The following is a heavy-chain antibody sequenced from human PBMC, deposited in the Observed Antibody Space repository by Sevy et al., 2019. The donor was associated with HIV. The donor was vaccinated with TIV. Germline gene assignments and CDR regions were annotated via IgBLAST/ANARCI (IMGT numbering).Heavy chain of an antibody. J-gene: IGHJ5*02. CDR2: IYYTRST. V-gene: IGHV4-59*01. CDR1: GGSISAYY. CDR3: ARAPPVRSGDDSLNWFDP. D-gene: IGHD5-12*01. Sequence: SETLSLTCTVSGGSISAYYWSWIRQPPGKPLEYIGYIYYTRSTNYNPSLKSRVTISVDTSKNQFSLKLNSVTAADTAVYFCARAPPVRSGDDSLNWFDPWGQGTLVTVSS.